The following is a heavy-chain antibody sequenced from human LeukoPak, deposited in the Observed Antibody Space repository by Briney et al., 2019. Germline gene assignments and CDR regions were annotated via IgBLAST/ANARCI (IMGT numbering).Heavy chain of an antibody. CDR2: ISGSGSGT. D-gene: IGHD6-19*01. CDR1: GFTFSTYA. V-gene: IGHV3-23*01. J-gene: IGHJ4*02. Sequence: RGGPLRLSCAASGFTFSTYAMTWVRQAPGQGLEWVSSISGSGSGTYYADSVKGRFTIPRDNSKNTLYLQMNSLRPEDTAVYYCAKDVVGQQWPENYWGQGTLVTVSS. CDR3: AKDVVGQQWPENY.